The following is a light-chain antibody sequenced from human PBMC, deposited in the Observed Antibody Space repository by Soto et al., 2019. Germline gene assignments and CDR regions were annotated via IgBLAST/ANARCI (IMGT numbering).Light chain of an antibody. J-gene: IGKJ1*01. CDR2: GAS. V-gene: IGKV3-20*01. CDR3: QQYGSSPET. Sequence: EIVLTQSPGTLSLSPGERATLSCRASQSVSSSYLAWYQQKPGQAPRLLIYGASSRATGIPDRFSGSGSGTDFTLNISILEPEDVAVYYCQQYGSSPETFGQGTKVEIQ. CDR1: QSVSSSY.